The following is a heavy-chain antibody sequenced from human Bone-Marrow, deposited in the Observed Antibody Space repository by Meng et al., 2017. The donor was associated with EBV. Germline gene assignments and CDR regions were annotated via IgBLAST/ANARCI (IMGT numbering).Heavy chain of an antibody. J-gene: IGHJ4*02. CDR1: GGTFSSYP. CDR3: ARSRQLDWDYYFDY. CDR2: IIPIFGTA. D-gene: IGHD5-18*01. Sequence: QVHLMQAGAEVREPWSSVKVSCKASGGTFSSYPLISWVRQAPGLGLEWMGGIIPIFGTANYAQKFQGRVTITADKSTSTAYMELSSLRSEDTAVYYCARSRQLDWDYYFDYWGQGTLVTVSS. V-gene: IGHV1-69*06.